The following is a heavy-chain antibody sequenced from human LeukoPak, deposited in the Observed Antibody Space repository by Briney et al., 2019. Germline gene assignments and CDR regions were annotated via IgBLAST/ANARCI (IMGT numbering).Heavy chain of an antibody. J-gene: IGHJ6*02. CDR3: ARARGNGAAAAPRYYYYGMDV. V-gene: IGHV4-34*01. CDR2: INHNGST. Sequence: SETLSLTCAVYGGSFSGYYWSWIRQPPGKGLEWIGEINHNGSTNYNPSLRSRVTISVDTSKNQFSLKLSSVTAADTAVYYCARARGNGAAAAPRYYYYGMDVWGQGTTVTVSS. D-gene: IGHD6-13*01. CDR1: GGSFSGYY.